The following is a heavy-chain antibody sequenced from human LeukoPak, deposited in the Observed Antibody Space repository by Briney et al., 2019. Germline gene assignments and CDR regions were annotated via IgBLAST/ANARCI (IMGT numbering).Heavy chain of an antibody. CDR3: ARVGCSGGSCYPDY. CDR1: GASISTSY. D-gene: IGHD2-15*01. Sequence: SETLSLTCTVSGASISTSYWYWIRQPPGKGLEWIGYIHYSGDINYNPSLKSRVTISAYTSKNQLSLKLSSVTAADTAVYYCARVGCSGGSCYPDYWGQGTLVSLSS. CDR2: IHYSGDI. J-gene: IGHJ4*02. V-gene: IGHV4-59*01.